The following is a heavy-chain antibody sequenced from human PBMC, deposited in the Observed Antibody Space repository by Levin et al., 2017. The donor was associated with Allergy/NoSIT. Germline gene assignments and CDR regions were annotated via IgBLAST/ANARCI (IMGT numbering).Heavy chain of an antibody. V-gene: IGHV3-49*03. CDR3: ARQRTMARPRFDY. Sequence: QPGGSLRLSCTASGFAFGDYAMSWLRQAPGRGLEWVGFIRRNAHGGTADYAASVKGTFTFSRADSRRVSYLQMNSLKTQATAVYHCARQRTMARPRFDYWGQGTLVTVSS. CDR1: GFAFGDYA. J-gene: IGHJ4*02. D-gene: IGHD3-10*01. CDR2: IRRNAHGGTA.